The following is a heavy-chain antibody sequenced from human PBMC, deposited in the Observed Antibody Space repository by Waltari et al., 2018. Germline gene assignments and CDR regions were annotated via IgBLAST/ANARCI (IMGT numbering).Heavy chain of an antibody. CDR1: GFTFSPFW. CDR3: VRGSRGWSGIDY. Sequence: EVQLVESGGDLVQPGGSLRLSCAASGFTFSPFWMTWLRQVPGKGLEWVANINDDGSAEFYVDSVRGRFSISRDRDKNTLSLQMNSLEVDDTAIYYCVRGSRGWSGIDYWGQGALVIVSS. CDR2: INDDGSAE. V-gene: IGHV3-7*04. J-gene: IGHJ4*02. D-gene: IGHD6-19*01.